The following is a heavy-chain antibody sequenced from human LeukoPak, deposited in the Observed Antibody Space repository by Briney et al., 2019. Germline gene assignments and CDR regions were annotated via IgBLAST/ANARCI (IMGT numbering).Heavy chain of an antibody. J-gene: IGHJ5*02. CDR2: IKEDGSEK. CDR1: GFTFSSYW. V-gene: IGHV3-7*03. D-gene: IGHD6-19*01. CDR3: AADPKGSVAGTFHRFDP. Sequence: GGSLRLSCAASGFTFSSYWMSWVRQAPGKGLEWVANIKEDGSEKYYVDSVKGRFTISRDNAKNSLYLQMNSLRAEDTAVYYCAADPKGSVAGTFHRFDPWGQGTLVTVSS.